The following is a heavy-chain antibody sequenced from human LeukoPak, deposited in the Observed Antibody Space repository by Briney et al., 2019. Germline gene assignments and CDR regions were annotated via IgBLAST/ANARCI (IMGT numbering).Heavy chain of an antibody. V-gene: IGHV3-11*05. CDR1: GFTFSDYY. D-gene: IGHD3-22*01. CDR3: ARDYYDSSGYFYFDY. Sequence: GGSLRLSCAASGFTFSDYYMSWIRQAPGKGLERVSYISSSSSYTNYADSVKGRFTISRDNAKNSLYLQMNSLRAEDTAVYYCARDYYDSSGYFYFDYWGQGTLVTVSS. J-gene: IGHJ4*02. CDR2: ISSSSSYT.